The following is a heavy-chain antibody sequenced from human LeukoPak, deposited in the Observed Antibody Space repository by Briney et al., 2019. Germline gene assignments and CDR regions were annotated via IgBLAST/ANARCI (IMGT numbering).Heavy chain of an antibody. CDR1: AFSFTSFG. CDR2: ISSYNGDT. J-gene: IGHJ4*02. CDR3: ARGTWETAARPYSFDT. Sequence: GASVKVSCKAFAFSFTSFGINWVRQAPGQGLEWMGWISSYNGDTKYAQKFQGRVTMTTDTSTSTAYMELRSLRSDDTAVYYCARGTWETAARPYSFDTWGQGTLVTVTS. V-gene: IGHV1-18*01. D-gene: IGHD1-26*01.